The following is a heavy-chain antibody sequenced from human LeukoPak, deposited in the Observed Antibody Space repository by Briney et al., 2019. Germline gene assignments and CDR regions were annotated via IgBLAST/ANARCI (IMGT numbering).Heavy chain of an antibody. Sequence: GESLKISCQGSGYSFTSYWISWVRQMPGKGLEWMWRIDPSDSYTNYSPSFQGHVTISADKSISTAYLQWSRLKASDTAMYYCARLGKDYSNYVYGMDVWGQGTTVTVSS. CDR3: ARLGKDYSNYVYGMDV. J-gene: IGHJ6*02. CDR1: GYSFTSYW. D-gene: IGHD4-11*01. CDR2: IDPSDSYT. V-gene: IGHV5-10-1*01.